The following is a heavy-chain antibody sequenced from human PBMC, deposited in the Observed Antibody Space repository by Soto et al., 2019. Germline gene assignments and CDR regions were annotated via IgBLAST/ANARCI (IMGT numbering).Heavy chain of an antibody. D-gene: IGHD1-26*01. CDR3: ARDRVGALYYYYGMDV. Sequence: SETLSLTCTVSGGSISSYYWSWIRQPPGKGLEWIGYIYYSGSTNYNPSLKSRVTISVDTSKNQFSLKLSSVTAADTAVYYCARDRVGALYYYYGMDVWGQGTTVTVSS. CDR1: GGSISSYY. V-gene: IGHV4-59*01. J-gene: IGHJ6*02. CDR2: IYYSGST.